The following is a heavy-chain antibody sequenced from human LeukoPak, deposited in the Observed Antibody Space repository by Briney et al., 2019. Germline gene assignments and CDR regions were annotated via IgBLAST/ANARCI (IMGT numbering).Heavy chain of an antibody. CDR2: IYYSGST. J-gene: IGHJ4*02. CDR3: ARLSAGGSGPQGDNYFDY. D-gene: IGHD3-10*01. CDR1: GGSISSSSYY. V-gene: IGHV4-39*01. Sequence: SETLSLTCTVSGGSISSSSYYWGWIRQPPGKRLEWIGSIYYSGSTYYNPSPKRPLTISVDTSTNQCSLKLSSVTAADTAVYYCARLSAGGSGPQGDNYFDYWGQGTLVTVSS.